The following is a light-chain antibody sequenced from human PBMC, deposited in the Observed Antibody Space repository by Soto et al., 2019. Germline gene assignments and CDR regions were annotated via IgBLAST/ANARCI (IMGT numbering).Light chain of an antibody. CDR3: QQCESFPHT. V-gene: IGKV1-12*01. J-gene: IGKJ2*01. CDR2: AAS. CDR1: QGISNW. Sequence: DIQMTQSPSSVSAPSGTTGTITCRKSQGISNWLAWYQQKPGQAPKPLIYAASSLHSGVPSRFSGSGSGTDFTLTISSLQPEDFAAYFCQQCESFPHTFGRGTKLEI.